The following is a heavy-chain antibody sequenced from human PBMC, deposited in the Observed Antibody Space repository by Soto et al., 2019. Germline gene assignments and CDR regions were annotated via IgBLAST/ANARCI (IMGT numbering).Heavy chain of an antibody. J-gene: IGHJ3*02. CDR1: GGFVTSGSYY. CDR3: ARVERGTATTVVDAFDI. CDR2: MSHSSGT. D-gene: IGHD1-1*01. Sequence: QVQLQQWGAGLLKPSETLSLTCAVYGGFVTSGSYYWSWIRQPPGKGLEWIGEMSHSSGTHFNPSLKSRVPIPIDTSKNQFTLKMSSLTAAHTALYYCARVERGTATTVVDAFDIWGPGTMVTVSS. V-gene: IGHV4-34*01.